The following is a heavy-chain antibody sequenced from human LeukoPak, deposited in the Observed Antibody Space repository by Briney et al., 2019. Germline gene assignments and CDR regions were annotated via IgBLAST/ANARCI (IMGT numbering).Heavy chain of an antibody. V-gene: IGHV4-30-2*01. CDR1: GGSISSGGYS. CDR2: IYHSGST. Sequence: PSQTLSLTCAVSGGSISSGGYSWSWIRQPPGKGLEWIGEIYHSGSTNYNASFKSRVNISVDKSKNQFSLKLSSVTAADTAVYYCARDDEYSGYDYWGQGTLVTVSS. CDR3: ARDDEYSGYDY. J-gene: IGHJ4*02. D-gene: IGHD5-12*01.